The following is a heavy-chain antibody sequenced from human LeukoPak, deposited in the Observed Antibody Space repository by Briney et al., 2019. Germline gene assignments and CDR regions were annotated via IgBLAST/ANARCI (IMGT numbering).Heavy chain of an antibody. Sequence: SETLSLTCTVYGGSFSGYYWSWIRQPPGMGLEWIGEINHSGRTNYNPSLKSRVTISVDTSKNQFSLKLNSVTAADTAVYYCARDHLYDYVWGSPPKYFDYWGQGTLVTVSS. D-gene: IGHD3-16*01. CDR1: GGSFSGYY. V-gene: IGHV4-34*01. CDR3: ARDHLYDYVWGSPPKYFDY. CDR2: INHSGRT. J-gene: IGHJ4*02.